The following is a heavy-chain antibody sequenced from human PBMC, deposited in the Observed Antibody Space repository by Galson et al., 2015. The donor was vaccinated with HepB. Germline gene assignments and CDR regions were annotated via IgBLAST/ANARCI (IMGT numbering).Heavy chain of an antibody. D-gene: IGHD5-18*01. CDR2: ISSSSSYI. J-gene: IGHJ6*02. V-gene: IGHV3-21*01. Sequence: SLRLSCAASGFTFSSYSMNWVRQAPGKGLEWVSSISSSSSYIYYADSVKGRFTISRDNAKNSLYLQMNSLRAEDTAVYYCARPARGYSYGYLGRNYYGMDVWGQGTTVTVSS. CDR1: GFTFSSYS. CDR3: ARPARGYSYGYLGRNYYGMDV.